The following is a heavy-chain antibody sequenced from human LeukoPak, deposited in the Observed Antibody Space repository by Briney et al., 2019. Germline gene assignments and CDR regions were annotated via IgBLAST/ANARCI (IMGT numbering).Heavy chain of an antibody. Sequence: PSETLSLTCAVYGGSFGGYYWSWIRQPPGKGLEWIGEINHSGSTNYNPSLKSRVTISVDTSKNQFSLKLSSVTAADTAVYYCARGGRYFDWLSPQQDYYYYYYMDVWGKGTTVTVSS. J-gene: IGHJ6*03. CDR3: ARGGRYFDWLSPQQDYYYYYYMDV. CDR1: GGSFGGYY. D-gene: IGHD3-9*01. V-gene: IGHV4-34*01. CDR2: INHSGST.